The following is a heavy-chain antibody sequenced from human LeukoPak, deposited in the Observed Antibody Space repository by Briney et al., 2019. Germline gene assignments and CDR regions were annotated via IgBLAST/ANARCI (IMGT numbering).Heavy chain of an antibody. CDR1: GFTFSSYS. Sequence: GGSLRLSCAASGFTFSSYSMNWDRQAPGKGLEWVSSISSSSSYIYYADSVKGRFTISRDNAKNSLYLQMNSLRAEDTAVYYCARGPLAAAGDYWGQGTLVTVSS. CDR2: ISSSSSYI. J-gene: IGHJ4*02. D-gene: IGHD6-13*01. CDR3: ARGPLAAAGDY. V-gene: IGHV3-21*01.